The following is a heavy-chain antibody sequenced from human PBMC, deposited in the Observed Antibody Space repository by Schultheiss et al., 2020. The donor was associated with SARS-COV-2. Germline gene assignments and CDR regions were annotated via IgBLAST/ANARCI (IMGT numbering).Heavy chain of an antibody. CDR3: ARAAIVRYYFDY. J-gene: IGHJ4*02. CDR2: ISYDGSNK. CDR1: GFTFSSYG. V-gene: IGHV3-30*03. Sequence: GESLKISCAASGFTFSSYGMHWVRQAPGKGLEWVAVISYDGSNKYYVDSVKGRFTISRDNAKNSLYLQMNSLRAEDTALYYCARAAIVRYYFDYWGQGTLVTVSS. D-gene: IGHD2/OR15-2a*01.